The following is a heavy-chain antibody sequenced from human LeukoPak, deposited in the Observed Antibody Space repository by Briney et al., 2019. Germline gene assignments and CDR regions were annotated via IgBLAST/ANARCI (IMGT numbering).Heavy chain of an antibody. CDR2: TYYRSHWYD. Sequence: SQTLSLTCAISGDSVSSNSAAWNWLRQSPSRGLEWLGRTYYRSHWYDDYAVSVKSRITINPDPSKNQFSLKLSSVTAADTAVYFCARDRALGSGKYYFDYWGQGTLVTVSS. D-gene: IGHD3-16*01. J-gene: IGHJ4*02. CDR3: ARDRALGSGKYYFDY. V-gene: IGHV6-1*01. CDR1: GDSVSSNSAA.